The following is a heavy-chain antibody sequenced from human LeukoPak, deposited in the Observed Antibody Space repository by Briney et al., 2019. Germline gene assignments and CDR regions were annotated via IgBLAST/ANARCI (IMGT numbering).Heavy chain of an antibody. V-gene: IGHV1-2*02. D-gene: IGHD2-15*01. CDR3: ARERTLTSCYDY. J-gene: IGHJ4*02. Sequence: ASVKVSCKASGYTFTGYYMHWVRQAPGQGLEWMGWINPNSGGTNYAQKFQGRVTMTRDASISTAYMELSRLRSDDTAVYYCARERTLTSCYDYWGQGTLVTVSS. CDR2: INPNSGGT. CDR1: GYTFTGYY.